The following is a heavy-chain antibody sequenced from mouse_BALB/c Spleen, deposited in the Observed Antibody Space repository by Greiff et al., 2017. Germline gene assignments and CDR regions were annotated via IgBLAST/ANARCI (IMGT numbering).Heavy chain of an antibody. D-gene: IGHD2-3*01. J-gene: IGHJ4*01. V-gene: IGHV1-7*01. CDR1: GYTFTSYW. Sequence: VPLQQSGAELAKPGASVKMSCKASGYTFTSYWMHWVKQRPGQGLEWIGYINPSTGYTEYNQKFKDKATLTADKSSSTAYMQLSSLTSEDSAVYYCARSSALYYYAMDYWGQGTAVTVSS. CDR3: ARSSALYYYAMDY. CDR2: INPSTGYT.